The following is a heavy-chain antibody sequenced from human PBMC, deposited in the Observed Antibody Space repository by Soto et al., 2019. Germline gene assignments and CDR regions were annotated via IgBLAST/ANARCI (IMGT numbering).Heavy chain of an antibody. V-gene: IGHV4-38-2*02. D-gene: IGHD3-22*01. J-gene: IGHJ4*02. CDR2: IYHTGTT. Sequence: LSLTCAVSGFSISSDYFWGWIRQPPGKGLEWIGSIYHTGTTYYSPSLKSRATIFLDTSKNRFSLNLTSVTAADTAIYYCARDGLRYFDSSGYYSGPPLDYWGQGARVTVSS. CDR1: GFSISSDYF. CDR3: ARDGLRYFDSSGYYSGPPLDY.